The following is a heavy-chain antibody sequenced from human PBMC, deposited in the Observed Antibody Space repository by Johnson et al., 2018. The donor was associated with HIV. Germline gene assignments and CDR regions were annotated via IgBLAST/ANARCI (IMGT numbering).Heavy chain of an antibody. Sequence: VQLVESGGGLVQPGRSLRLSCAASGFTFDDYAMHWVRQAPGKGLEWVSGISWNSGSIGYADSVKGRFTRSRDNAKNSLYLQMNRLRAEDTALYYCAKDLYYYDSSGYFALDIWGQGTMVTVSS. CDR2: ISWNSGSI. CDR1: GFTFDDYA. CDR3: AKDLYYYDSSGYFALDI. V-gene: IGHV3-9*01. D-gene: IGHD3-22*01. J-gene: IGHJ3*02.